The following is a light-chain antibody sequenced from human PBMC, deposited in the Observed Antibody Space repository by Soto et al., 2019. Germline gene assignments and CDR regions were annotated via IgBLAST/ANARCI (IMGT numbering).Light chain of an antibody. CDR2: EVS. CDR3: SSFTTSSTKV. CDR1: FSDIGGFNY. J-gene: IGLJ2*01. Sequence: QSALTQPASVSGSPGQSITISCTGSFSDIGGFNYVSWHQQHPGKAPTLIIYEVSNRPSGVSARFSGSKSGNTASLTISGLQAEDEAHYYCSSFTTSSTKVFGGGTKLTVL. V-gene: IGLV2-14*01.